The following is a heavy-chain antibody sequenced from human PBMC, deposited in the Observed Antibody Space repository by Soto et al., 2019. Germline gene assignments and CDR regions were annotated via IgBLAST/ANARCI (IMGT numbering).Heavy chain of an antibody. Sequence: PSETLSLTCTVSGGSISTRDSISTRSFYWGWMRQPPGKGLQWIASISYSVGSFYNSSLNSRLTISVDTSKNQFSLSLRSVTAAVTAVYYCASHRTFWPFDSWGQGTVVTVSS. CDR2: ISYSVGS. D-gene: IGHD2-8*01. J-gene: IGHJ4*02. CDR1: GGSISTRDSISTRSFY. V-gene: IGHV4-39*01. CDR3: ASHRTFWPFDS.